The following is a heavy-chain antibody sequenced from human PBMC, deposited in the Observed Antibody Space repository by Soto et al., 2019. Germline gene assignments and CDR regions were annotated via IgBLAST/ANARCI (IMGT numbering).Heavy chain of an antibody. J-gene: IGHJ5*02. CDR3: ARVLGCSSTSCQNWFDP. Sequence: QVPLQESGPGLVKPSQTLSLTCTVSGGSISSGGYYWSWIRQHPGKGLEWIGYIYYSGSTYYNPSLKSRVTISVDTSKNQFSLKLSSVTAADTAVYYCARVLGCSSTSCQNWFDPWGQGTLVTVSS. CDR1: GGSISSGGYY. V-gene: IGHV4-31*03. D-gene: IGHD2-2*01. CDR2: IYYSGST.